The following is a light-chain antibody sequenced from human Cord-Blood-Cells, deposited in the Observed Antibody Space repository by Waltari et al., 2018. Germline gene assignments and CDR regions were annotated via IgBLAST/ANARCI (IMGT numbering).Light chain of an antibody. V-gene: IGLV2-14*01. CDR3: SSYTSSSTLEV. CDR2: DVS. J-gene: IGLJ1*01. Sequence: QSALTQPASVSGSPGQSLTISCPGTSSDVGGYTYVSWYQQHPGKAPKLMIYDVSNRPSGVSNRFSGSKSGNTASLTISGLQAEDEADYYCSSYTSSSTLEVFGTGTKVTVL. CDR1: SSDVGGYTY.